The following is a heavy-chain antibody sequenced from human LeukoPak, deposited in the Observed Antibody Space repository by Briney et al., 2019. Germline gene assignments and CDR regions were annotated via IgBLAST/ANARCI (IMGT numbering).Heavy chain of an antibody. J-gene: IGHJ4*02. Sequence: SETLSLTCTVAGGSISSYCWSWIRQPPGKGLEWIGCIYYSGSTNYNPSLKSRVTISVDTSKNQFSLKLSSVTAADTAVFYCARAVADFWSGQYYFDYWGQGTLVTVCS. CDR2: IYYSGST. CDR1: GGSISSYC. CDR3: ARAVADFWSGQYYFDY. D-gene: IGHD3-3*01. V-gene: IGHV4-59*01.